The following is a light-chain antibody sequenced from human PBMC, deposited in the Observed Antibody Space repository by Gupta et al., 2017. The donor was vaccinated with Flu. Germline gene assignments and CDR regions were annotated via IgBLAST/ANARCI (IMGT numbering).Light chain of an antibody. CDR2: DAS. CDR1: QTISRY. V-gene: IGKV3-11*01. CDR3: QHRSSCPKT. J-gene: IGKJ1*01. Sequence: EIVLTQSPDTLSLSPGERATLSCRASQTISRYLAWYQQRPGQAPRLLIYDASNRATDIPARFSGGGSGTDFTLTISSLEPEDFAVYYCQHRSSCPKTFGRGTKVEIK.